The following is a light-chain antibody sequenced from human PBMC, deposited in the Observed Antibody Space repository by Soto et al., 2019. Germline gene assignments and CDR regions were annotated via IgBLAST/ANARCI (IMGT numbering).Light chain of an antibody. CDR1: TSNIGAGYN. CDR2: ANN. J-gene: IGLJ1*01. CDR3: QSYDTSLSAYV. Sequence: QCVWTQVVSGSGAPGQSVSITCTGSTSNIGAGYNVHWYQQFPGTPPKLLIYANNNRPSGVPDRFSGSKSGTSASLAITGFQAEDEADYHCQSYDTSLSAYVFRSGTTVTVL. V-gene: IGLV1-40*01.